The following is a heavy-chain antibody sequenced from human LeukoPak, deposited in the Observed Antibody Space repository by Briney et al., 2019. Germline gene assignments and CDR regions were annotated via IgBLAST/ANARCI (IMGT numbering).Heavy chain of an antibody. V-gene: IGHV3-23*01. J-gene: IGHJ4*02. CDR3: ATYRQVLLPFES. CDR1: GFTFSICA. D-gene: IGHD2-8*02. Sequence: GGSLRLSCAASGFTFSICAMSWVRQAPGKGLEWVSSIFPSGGEIHYADSVRGRFTISRDNSKSTLSLQMNSLRAEDTAIYYCATYRQVLLPFESWGLGTLVTVSS. CDR2: IFPSGGEI.